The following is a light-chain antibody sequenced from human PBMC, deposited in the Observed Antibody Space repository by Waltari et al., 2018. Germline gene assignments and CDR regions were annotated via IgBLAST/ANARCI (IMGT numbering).Light chain of an antibody. CDR3: QQSYSTPQMYT. CDR1: QSISSY. Sequence: IQMTQSPSSLSASVGDRVTIPFRASQSISSYLNWYHQKPGKAPKLLIYAASSLQSGVPSRFSGSGSGTDFTLTISSLQPEDFATYYCQQSYSTPQMYTFGQGTKLEIK. V-gene: IGKV1-39*01. J-gene: IGKJ2*01. CDR2: AAS.